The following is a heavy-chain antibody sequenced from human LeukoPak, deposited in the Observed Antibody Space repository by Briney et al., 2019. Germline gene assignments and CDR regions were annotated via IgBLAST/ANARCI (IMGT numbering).Heavy chain of an antibody. Sequence: SETLSLTCTVSGDSISNSYWSWIRQPAGKGLEWIGRIYTSGSTNYNPSLKSRVTMSVDTSKNQFSLKLSSVTAADTAVYYCARWPGTYCGGDCYFDYWGQGTLVTVSS. CDR2: IYTSGST. CDR3: ARWPGTYCGGDCYFDY. CDR1: GDSISNSY. V-gene: IGHV4-4*07. J-gene: IGHJ4*02. D-gene: IGHD2-21*02.